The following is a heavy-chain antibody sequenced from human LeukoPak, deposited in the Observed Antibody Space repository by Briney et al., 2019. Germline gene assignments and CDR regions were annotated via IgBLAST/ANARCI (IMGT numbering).Heavy chain of an antibody. V-gene: IGHV4-59*01. J-gene: IGHJ4*02. CDR2: IDYSGST. D-gene: IGHD3-10*01. CDR1: GGSISSYY. Sequence: PSETLSLTCIVSGGSISSYYWSWVRQPPGKGLEWIGYIDYSGSTNYNPSLKSRVTISVDTSKNQFSLKLTSVTAADTALYYCAREYGSERPPDYWGQGTLVTVSS. CDR3: AREYGSERPPDY.